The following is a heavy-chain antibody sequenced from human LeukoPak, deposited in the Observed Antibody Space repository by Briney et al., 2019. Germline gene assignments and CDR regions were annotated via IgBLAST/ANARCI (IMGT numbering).Heavy chain of an antibody. CDR3: ATVAPEDYYFDY. D-gene: IGHD3/OR15-3a*01. V-gene: IGHV1-24*01. CDR1: GYTLTELS. J-gene: IGHJ4*02. CDR2: FDPEDGET. Sequence: ASVKVSCKVSGYTLTELSMHWVRQAPGKGLEWMGGFDPEDGETIYAQKFQGRVAMTEDTSTDTAYMELSSLRSEDTAVYYCATVAPEDYYFDYWGQGTLVTVSS.